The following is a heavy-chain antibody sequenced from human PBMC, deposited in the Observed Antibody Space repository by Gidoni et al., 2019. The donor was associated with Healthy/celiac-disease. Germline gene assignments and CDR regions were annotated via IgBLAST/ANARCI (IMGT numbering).Heavy chain of an antibody. Sequence: VELVPSGAAVEKSGASLKLSCKGSGYSFTTYWIFGVLQMPGNGLEWMGIIYPGDSDTRDSPSFQGQVTISADKSISAAYLQWSSLKASDTAMYYCARLPYYYGSGSSVGGAFDIWGQGTMVTVSS. D-gene: IGHD3-10*01. CDR2: IYPGDSDT. CDR3: ARLPYYYGSGSSVGGAFDI. J-gene: IGHJ3*02. CDR1: GYSFTTYW. V-gene: IGHV5-51*03.